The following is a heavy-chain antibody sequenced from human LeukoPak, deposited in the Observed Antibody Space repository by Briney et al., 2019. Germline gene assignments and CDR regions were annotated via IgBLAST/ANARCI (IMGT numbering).Heavy chain of an antibody. CDR1: GGTISNYY. Sequence: SETLTLTCIVSGGTISNYYRSWIRQPPGKGLEWIGYIYYSGSTNYNPSLKSRVTISVDTSKNQFSLKLSSVTAADTAVYYCARQLGSPNMNDYFDYWGQGTLVTVSS. V-gene: IGHV4-59*01. CDR2: IYYSGST. J-gene: IGHJ4*02. D-gene: IGHD2-15*01. CDR3: ARQLGSPNMNDYFDY.